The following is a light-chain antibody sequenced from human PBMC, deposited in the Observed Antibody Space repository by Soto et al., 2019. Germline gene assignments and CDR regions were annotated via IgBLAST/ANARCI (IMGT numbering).Light chain of an antibody. CDR3: QQYDSFPWT. J-gene: IGKJ1*01. CDR2: KAS. CDR1: QSISSW. Sequence: DIQMTQSPSTLSASVGDRVTVTCRASQSISSWLAWYQQKPGKAPELLIYKASRLESGVPSRFSGCGSGTEFTLTLSSLQPDDFATYYCQQYDSFPWTFGQGTKVEIK. V-gene: IGKV1-5*03.